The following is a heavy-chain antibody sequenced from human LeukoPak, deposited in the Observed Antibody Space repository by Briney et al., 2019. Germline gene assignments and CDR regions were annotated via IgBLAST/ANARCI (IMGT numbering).Heavy chain of an antibody. D-gene: IGHD5-24*01. V-gene: IGHV3-48*01. Sequence: GGSLRLSCAASGFTFNAIGMNWVRQAPGKGLEWVSYIGTTSGAIYYADSVKGRFTISRDSAKNSLYLQMNSLRAEDTAIYYCTRVGYIDEGIDYWGQGTLVTVSS. CDR1: GFTFNAIG. J-gene: IGHJ4*02. CDR2: IGTTSGAI. CDR3: TRVGYIDEGIDY.